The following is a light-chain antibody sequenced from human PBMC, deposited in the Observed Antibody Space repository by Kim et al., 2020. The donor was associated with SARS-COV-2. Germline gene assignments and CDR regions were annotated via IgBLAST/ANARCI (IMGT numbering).Light chain of an antibody. CDR1: QSISSY. CDR3: QQSYTTRKLT. CDR2: AAS. V-gene: IGKV1-39*01. J-gene: IGKJ4*01. Sequence: DIQMTQSPSSLSASVGDRVTITCRASQSISSYLNWYQQKPGKAPKLLIYAASSLQSGVPSRFSGSGSGTDFTLTISSLQPEDFATYYCQQSYTTRKLTFGGGTKVDIK.